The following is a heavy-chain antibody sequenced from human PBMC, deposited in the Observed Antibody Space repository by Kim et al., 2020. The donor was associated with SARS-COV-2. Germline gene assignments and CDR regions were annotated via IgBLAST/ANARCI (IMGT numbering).Heavy chain of an antibody. V-gene: IGHV1-3*01. Sequence: NTKYSQKFQDRVTITRDTSASTAYMELSSLRSEDTAVYYCAGEYSSSSFDYWGQGTLVPSRQ. CDR2: NT. CDR3: AGEYSSSSFDY. D-gene: IGHD6-6*01. J-gene: IGHJ4*02.